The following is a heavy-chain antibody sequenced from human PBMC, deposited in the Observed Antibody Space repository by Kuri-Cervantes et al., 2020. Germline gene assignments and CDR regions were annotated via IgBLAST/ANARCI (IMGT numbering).Heavy chain of an antibody. J-gene: IGHJ5*02. CDR3: AREGDTAVDTNWFDP. CDR1: GFTFTSSA. Sequence: SVKVSCKASGFTFTSSAVQWVRQARGQRLEWIGWIVVGSGNTNYAQKFQERVTITRDMSTSTAYMELSSLRSEDTAVYYCAREGDTAVDTNWFDPWGQGTLVTVSS. CDR2: IVVGSGNT. D-gene: IGHD5-18*01. V-gene: IGHV1-58*01.